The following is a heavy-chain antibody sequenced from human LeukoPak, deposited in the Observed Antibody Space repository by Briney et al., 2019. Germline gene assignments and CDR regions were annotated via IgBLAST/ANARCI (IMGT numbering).Heavy chain of an antibody. Sequence: PSETLSLTCAVSGVSIINNKWWSWVRQSPGKGLEWIGEINHSGSTNYNPSLKSRVTISVDTSKNQFSLKLSSVTAADTAVYYCARGQPDIVVVPAAMPYWYFDLWGRGTLVTVSS. D-gene: IGHD2-2*01. J-gene: IGHJ2*01. CDR2: INHSGST. CDR3: ARGQPDIVVVPAAMPYWYFDL. CDR1: GVSIINNKW. V-gene: IGHV4-4*02.